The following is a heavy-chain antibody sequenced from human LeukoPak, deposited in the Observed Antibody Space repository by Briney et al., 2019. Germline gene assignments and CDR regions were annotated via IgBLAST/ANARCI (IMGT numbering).Heavy chain of an antibody. Sequence: ASVTVSFNASGYTFDSYGINWVRQAPGQGLEWMGWISAYNGNTNYAQKLQGRVTMTTDTSTSTAYMELRSLRSDDTAVYYCARDRTIAAAGTPAYWGQGTLVTVSS. CDR1: GYTFDSYG. CDR2: ISAYNGNT. J-gene: IGHJ4*02. D-gene: IGHD6-13*01. CDR3: ARDRTIAAAGTPAY. V-gene: IGHV1-18*01.